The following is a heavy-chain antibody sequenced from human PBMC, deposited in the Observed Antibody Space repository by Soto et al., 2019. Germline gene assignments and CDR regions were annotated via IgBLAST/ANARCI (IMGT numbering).Heavy chain of an antibody. V-gene: IGHV4-39*01. CDR1: GGSISSPSYN. J-gene: IGHJ4*02. CDR3: ATVASTHFDS. Sequence: QVQLQQSGPGLLKPSETLSLTCTVSGGSISSPSYNWGWVRQPPGKGPEWIGSFFYGGRTPYSPFLESRLSISVDTARSQVSLILTSVTAADTAVYYCATVASTHFDSWGQGALVVVSS. D-gene: IGHD1-1*01. CDR2: FFYGGRT.